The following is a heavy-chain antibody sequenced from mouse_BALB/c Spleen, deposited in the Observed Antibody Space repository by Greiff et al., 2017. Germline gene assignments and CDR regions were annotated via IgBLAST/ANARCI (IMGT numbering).Heavy chain of an antibody. CDR1: GYSFTSYW. CDR2: IYPGNSDT. D-gene: IGHD2-14*01. J-gene: IGHJ3*01. Sequence: EVKLQESGTVLARPGASVKMSCKASGYSFTSYWMHWVKQRPGQGLEWIGAIYPGNSDTSYNQKFKGKAKLTAVTSASTAYMELSSLTNEDSAVYYCTREDRYDGAWFAYWGQGTLVTVSA. V-gene: IGHV1-5*01. CDR3: TREDRYDGAWFAY.